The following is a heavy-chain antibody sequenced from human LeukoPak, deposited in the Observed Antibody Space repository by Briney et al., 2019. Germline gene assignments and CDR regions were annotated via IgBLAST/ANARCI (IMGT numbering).Heavy chain of an antibody. D-gene: IGHD1-14*01. CDR1: GGSISSYY. CDR3: ARQSGTLGYYGMDV. V-gene: IGHV4-59*08. Sequence: PSETLSLTCTVSGGSISSYYWSWIRQPPGKGLEWIGYIYYSGSTNYNPSLKSRVTISVDTSKNQFSLKLSSVTAADTAVYYCARQSGTLGYYGMDVWGQGTTVTVSS. CDR2: IYYSGST. J-gene: IGHJ6*02.